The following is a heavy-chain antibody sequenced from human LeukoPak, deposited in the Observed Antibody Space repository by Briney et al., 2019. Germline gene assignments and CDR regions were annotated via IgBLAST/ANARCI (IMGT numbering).Heavy chain of an antibody. Sequence: SETLSLTCSVSGVPISGSSYNWGWIRQHPGKGLEWIGYIYYSGYTFYSPSLKNRFFISLDTSKNQFSLKFNSVTAADTAVYYCARGGFYGSGSLFDSWGQGTLVTVSS. J-gene: IGHJ4*02. CDR1: GVPISGSSYN. D-gene: IGHD3-10*01. CDR3: ARGGFYGSGSLFDS. V-gene: IGHV4-31*03. CDR2: IYYSGYT.